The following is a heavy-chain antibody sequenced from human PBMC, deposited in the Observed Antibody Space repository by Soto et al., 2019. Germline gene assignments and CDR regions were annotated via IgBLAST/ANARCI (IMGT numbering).Heavy chain of an antibody. V-gene: IGHV3-23*01. CDR2: IGGGDT. Sequence: GGSLRLSCAASGFNFNIFAMSWVRQAPGKGLEWVSGIGGGDTHYADSVEGRFTISRDNSKSTVFLEMTSLRAEATAMYYCAKDRQDHNAVWDPFDIWGQGTMVTVSS. J-gene: IGHJ3*02. CDR1: GFNFNIFA. D-gene: IGHD1-26*01. CDR3: AKDRQDHNAVWDPFDI.